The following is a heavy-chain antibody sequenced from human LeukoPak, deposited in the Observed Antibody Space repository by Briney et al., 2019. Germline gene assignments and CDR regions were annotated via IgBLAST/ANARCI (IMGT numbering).Heavy chain of an antibody. V-gene: IGHV1-69*02. J-gene: IGHJ5*02. CDR3: ARSAFGVAQNWFDP. CDR1: GYTFTGYY. Sequence: SVKVSCKASGYTFTGYYMHWVRQAPGQGLEWMGRIIPILGIANYAQKFQGRATITADKSTSTAYMELSSLRSEDTAVYYCARSAFGVAQNWFDPWGQGTLVTVSS. D-gene: IGHD3-3*01. CDR2: IIPILGIA.